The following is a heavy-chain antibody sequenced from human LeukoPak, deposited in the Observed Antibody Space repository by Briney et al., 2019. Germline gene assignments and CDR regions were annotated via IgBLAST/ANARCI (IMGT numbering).Heavy chain of an antibody. CDR3: ARVGSNGLEY. J-gene: IGHJ4*02. CDR1: GFTFSDYY. D-gene: IGHD2-8*01. CDR2: ISGSGSAK. V-gene: IGHV3-11*01. Sequence: GGSLRLFCAASGFTFSDYYMTWLRQAPGKGLEWVSYISGSGSAKHYPDSVKGRFTISRDNAKNSLYLQMNSLRAEDTAVYYCARVGSNGLEYWGQGTLVTVSS.